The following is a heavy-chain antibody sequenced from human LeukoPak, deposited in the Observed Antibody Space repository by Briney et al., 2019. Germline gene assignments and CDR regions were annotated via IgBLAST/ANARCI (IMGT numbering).Heavy chain of an antibody. D-gene: IGHD3-10*01. J-gene: IGHJ4*02. Sequence: ASMKVSCKASGYTFTGYYIHWLRQAPGQGLEWMGFINPNSGGTNYAQKFQGRVTMTRDTSISTAYMELSSLTSDDTAVYYCARGLEGYPYGSGHYPQWGQGTLITVSS. CDR3: ARGLEGYPYGSGHYPQ. CDR2: INPNSGGT. CDR1: GYTFTGYY. V-gene: IGHV1-2*02.